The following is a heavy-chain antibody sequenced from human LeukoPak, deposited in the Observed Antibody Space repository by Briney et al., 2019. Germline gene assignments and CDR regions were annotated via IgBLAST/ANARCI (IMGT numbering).Heavy chain of an antibody. CDR3: AKKGQADDGGKPD. Sequence: GGSLRLSCVVSGFNFDNFAMHWVRQPLGKGLEWVAVISHDARTKYYADSMKGRITISRDNSKNTLFLQMNNLRTEDTAVYYCAKKGQADDGGKPDWGQGTLVTVSS. J-gene: IGHJ4*02. V-gene: IGHV3-30-3*02. CDR2: ISHDARTK. CDR1: GFNFDNFA.